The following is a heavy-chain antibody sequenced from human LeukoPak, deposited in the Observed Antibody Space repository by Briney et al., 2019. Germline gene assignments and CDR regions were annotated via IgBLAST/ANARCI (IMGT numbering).Heavy chain of an antibody. J-gene: IGHJ4*02. V-gene: IGHV3-30*02. CDR1: GFTFSSYG. D-gene: IGHD3-3*01. Sequence: TGGSLRLSCEASGFTFSSYGMHWVRQAPGKGLEWVAFIRYDGPNKYYADSVKGRFTISRDNSKNTLYLQMNSLRAEDTGVYYCAKGDQYYDFWSGPDYWGQGTLVTVSS. CDR2: IRYDGPNK. CDR3: AKGDQYYDFWSGPDY.